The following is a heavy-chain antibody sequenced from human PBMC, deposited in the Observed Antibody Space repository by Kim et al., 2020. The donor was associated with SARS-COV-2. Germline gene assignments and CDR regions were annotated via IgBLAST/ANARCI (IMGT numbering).Heavy chain of an antibody. CDR3: ARGALGGSGSFDAFDI. V-gene: IGHV4-31*03. CDR1: GGSITSGDCY. J-gene: IGHJ3*02. Sequence: SETLSLTCTVSGGSITSGDCYWSWVRQHPGKGLEWIGYIYYSGSTYYNPSLKSRVTISVDTSNNQFSLNLSSVTAADTAVYYCARGALGGSGSFDAFDIWGQGTMVSVS. CDR2: IYYSGST. D-gene: IGHD3-10*01.